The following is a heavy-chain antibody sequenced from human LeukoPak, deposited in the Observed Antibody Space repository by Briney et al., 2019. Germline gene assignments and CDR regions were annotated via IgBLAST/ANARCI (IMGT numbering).Heavy chain of an antibody. J-gene: IGHJ5*02. CDR3: AAFSIAVGGTSYGASWFDP. V-gene: IGHV4-4*07. Sequence: SETLSLTCTVSGGSISSYYWSWIRQPAGKGLEWIGRIYTSGSTNYNPSLKSRVTMSVDTSKNQFSLKLSSVTAADTAVYYCAAFSIAVGGTSYGASWFDPWGQGTLVTVSS. D-gene: IGHD6-19*01. CDR2: IYTSGST. CDR1: GGSISSYY.